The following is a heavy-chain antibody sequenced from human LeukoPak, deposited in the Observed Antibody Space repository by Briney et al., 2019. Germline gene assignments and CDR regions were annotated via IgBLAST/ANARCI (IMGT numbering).Heavy chain of an antibody. J-gene: IGHJ4*02. V-gene: IGHV3-7*01. CDR1: GFTFSNDW. CDR3: ARDHAYRADY. CDR2: INQDESKK. Sequence: GGCLSPSCAASGFTFSNDWMCWVRQAPGKGLEWVANINQDESKKYYADSVKGRFTISRDNAKNSLYLQMSSLTAEDTAIYYCARDHAYRADYWGQGTLVTVSS. D-gene: IGHD2-2*01.